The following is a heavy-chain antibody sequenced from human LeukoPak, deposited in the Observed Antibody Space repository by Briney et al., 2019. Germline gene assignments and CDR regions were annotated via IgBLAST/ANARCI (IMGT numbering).Heavy chain of an antibody. V-gene: IGHV4-34*01. CDR2: INHSGST. J-gene: IGHJ3*02. Sequence: SETLSLTCAVYGGSFSGYYWSWIRQPPGKGLEWIGEINHSGSTNYNPSLKSRVTISVDTSKNQFSLKLSSVTAADTAVYYCARGLRTMVRGAPGAFDIWGQGTMVTVSS. D-gene: IGHD3-10*01. CDR3: ARGLRTMVRGAPGAFDI. CDR1: GGSFSGYY.